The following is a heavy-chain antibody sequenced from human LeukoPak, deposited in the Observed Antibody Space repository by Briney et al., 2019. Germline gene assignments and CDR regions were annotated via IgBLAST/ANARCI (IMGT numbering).Heavy chain of an antibody. D-gene: IGHD3-16*02. CDR2: KRFDGGTE. CDR3: AKDFWPTGLGELSLPDY. V-gene: IGHV3-30*02. J-gene: IGHJ4*02. CDR1: GFIFRNFG. Sequence: GGSLRLSCAASGFIFRNFGMHWVRQAPGKGLEWVAFKRFDGGTEYYADSVRGRFTISRDNSRNTLYLQMNSLRPEDTAVYYCAKDFWPTGLGELSLPDYWGQGTLVTVSS.